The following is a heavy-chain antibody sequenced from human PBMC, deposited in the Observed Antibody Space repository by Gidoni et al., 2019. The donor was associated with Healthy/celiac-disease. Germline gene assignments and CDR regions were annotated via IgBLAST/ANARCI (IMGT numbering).Heavy chain of an antibody. CDR3: AREDYGDYVSWFDP. Sequence: QVQLVEPGGGVVQPVRSLRLSCAASGFTFSSYGMHWVRQAPGKGLEWVAVISYDGSNKYYADSVKGRFTISRDNSKNTLYLQMNSLRAEDTAVYYCAREDYGDYVSWFDPWGQGTLVTVSS. D-gene: IGHD4-17*01. J-gene: IGHJ5*02. CDR1: GFTFSSYG. V-gene: IGHV3-30*03. CDR2: ISYDGSNK.